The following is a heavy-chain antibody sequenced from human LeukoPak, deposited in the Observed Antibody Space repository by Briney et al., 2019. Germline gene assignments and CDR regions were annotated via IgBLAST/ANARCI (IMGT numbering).Heavy chain of an antibody. D-gene: IGHD1-1*01. V-gene: IGHV3-23*01. CDR2: ISDSGINT. CDR3: ANLEGY. J-gene: IGHJ4*02. CDR1: GFSFNNYA. Sequence: GGSLRLSCAASGFSFNNYAMNWVRQAPGKGLEWVSVISDSGINTYYAAFVKGRFTISRDNSKNTLYLQMNSLRAEDTAVYYCANLEGYWGQGTLVTVSS.